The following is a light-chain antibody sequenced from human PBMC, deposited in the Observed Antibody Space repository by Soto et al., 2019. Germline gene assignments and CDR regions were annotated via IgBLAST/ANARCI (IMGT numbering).Light chain of an antibody. Sequence: DIPMTQSPSTLSASVGDRVTITCRASQSGSYWLAWYQQKPGMAPKLLIHDASSLESGVPSRFRGSGSGKEFTLTISSLQPDDFATYYCQQYGFSFGPGTKVEI. V-gene: IGKV1-5*01. J-gene: IGKJ3*01. CDR3: QQYGFS. CDR2: DAS. CDR1: QSGSYW.